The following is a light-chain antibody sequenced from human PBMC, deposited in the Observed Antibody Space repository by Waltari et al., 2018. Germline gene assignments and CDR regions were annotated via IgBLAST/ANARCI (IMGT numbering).Light chain of an antibody. CDR3: QQTASAPIT. Sequence: DIQMTQSPSTLSASVGDRVTITCRASQSISSWLAWYQQKPGKAPKLLIYKASSLESGVPSRFSGSGSGTEFTLTISSLQPEDFGTYYCQQTASAPITFGRGTKVDIK. V-gene: IGKV1-5*03. CDR2: KAS. CDR1: QSISSW. J-gene: IGKJ1*01.